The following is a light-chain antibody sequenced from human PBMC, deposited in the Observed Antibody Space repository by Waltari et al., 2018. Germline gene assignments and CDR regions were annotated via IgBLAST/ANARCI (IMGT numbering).Light chain of an antibody. CDR2: EVS. Sequence: QSALTQPASVSGSPGQSITISCTGTSSDVGGYNYVSWYQQHPGKAPKLMIYEVSNRPSGVSNRFSGPKSGNTASLTISGRQAEDEADYYCSSYTSSSTLVFGGGTKLTVL. CDR3: SSYTSSSTLV. V-gene: IGLV2-14*01. CDR1: SSDVGGYNY. J-gene: IGLJ2*01.